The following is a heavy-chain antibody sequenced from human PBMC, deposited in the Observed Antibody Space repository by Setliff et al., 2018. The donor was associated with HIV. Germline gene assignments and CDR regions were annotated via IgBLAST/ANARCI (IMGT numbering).Heavy chain of an antibody. J-gene: IGHJ6*03. CDR3: ARHRQGLTGSTPGYYMDV. D-gene: IGHD1-7*01. Sequence: SETLSLTCNVSGGSFSNSYYFWGWIRQPPGQGLEWIGSISYSGSTYYNPSLKSRVTMSVDTSKNQFSLKLSSVTAADTAVYYCARHRQGLTGSTPGYYMDVWGKGTTVTVSS. CDR1: GGSFSNSYYF. V-gene: IGHV4-39*01. CDR2: ISYSGST.